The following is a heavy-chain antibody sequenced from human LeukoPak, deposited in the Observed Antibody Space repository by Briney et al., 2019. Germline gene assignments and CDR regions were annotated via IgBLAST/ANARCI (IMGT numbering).Heavy chain of an antibody. CDR2: IYTSGST. J-gene: IGHJ5*02. V-gene: IGHV4-61*02. D-gene: IGHD6-19*01. CDR1: GGSISSGSYY. CDR3: ARQWPGNWFDP. Sequence: PSETLSLTCTVSGGSISSGSYYWSWIRQPAGKGLEWIGRIYTSGSTNYNPSLKSRVTISVDTSKNQFSLKLSSVTAADTAVYYCARQWPGNWFDPWGQGTLVTVSS.